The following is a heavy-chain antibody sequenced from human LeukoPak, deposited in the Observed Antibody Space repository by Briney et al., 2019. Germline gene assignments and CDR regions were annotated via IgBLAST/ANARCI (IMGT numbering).Heavy chain of an antibody. CDR3: ATAGYYYYAMEV. Sequence: SETLSLTCAVSGGSISSGGYSWSWIRQPPGKGLEWIGYIYHSGSTYYNPSLKSRVTISVDRSKNQFSLKLSSVTAADTAVYYCATAGYYYYAMEVWGKGTTVTVSS. V-gene: IGHV4-30-2*01. J-gene: IGHJ6*04. CDR1: GGSISSGGYS. CDR2: IYHSGST.